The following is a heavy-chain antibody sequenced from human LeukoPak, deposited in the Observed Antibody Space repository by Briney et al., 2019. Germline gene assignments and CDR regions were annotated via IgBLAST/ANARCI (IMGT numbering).Heavy chain of an antibody. CDR2: IRSKTYGGTT. V-gene: IGHV3-49*04. Sequence: GGSLRLSCSASGFSFADYAMSWVRQAPGKGLEWLGFIRSKTYGGTTEYAASVKGRCTISRDDSESIAYLQMNSLKTEDTAVYYCTRDTLGNYSGSGSHYYYMDVWGTGTTVTISS. J-gene: IGHJ6*03. D-gene: IGHD3-10*01. CDR1: GFSFADYA. CDR3: TRDTLGNYSGSGSHYYYMDV.